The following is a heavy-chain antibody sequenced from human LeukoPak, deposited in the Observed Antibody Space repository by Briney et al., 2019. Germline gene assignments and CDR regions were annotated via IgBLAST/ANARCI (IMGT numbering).Heavy chain of an antibody. V-gene: IGHV3-21*01. CDR3: ARDIRGRAFDI. CDR2: IDISSTYI. J-gene: IGHJ3*02. Sequence: GGSLRLSCAASGFSFSRYNMNWVRQAPGKGLEWVASIDISSTYIFYADSVKGRFTISRDNAKSSLYLQMNSLRAEDAALYYCARDIRGRAFDIWGQGTMVTVSS. CDR1: GFSFSRYN.